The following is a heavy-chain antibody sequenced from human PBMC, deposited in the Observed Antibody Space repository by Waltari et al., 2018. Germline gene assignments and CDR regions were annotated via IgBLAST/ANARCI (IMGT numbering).Heavy chain of an antibody. CDR1: GDFPSDHH. V-gene: IGHV4-59*08. CDR3: ARLPTKYFDSLGWGFFDQ. CDR2: RRNTGAT. D-gene: IGHD3-9*01. J-gene: IGHJ4*02. Sequence: HVQLQESGPGLVKPSETLSLTCSVSGDFPSDHHWTWIRQAPGKGLEWIAYRRNTGATKCTPSLESRVTLSADTSKKQFSLRLTSVTAADTAVYFCARLPTKYFDSLGWGFFDQWGQGILVTVSS.